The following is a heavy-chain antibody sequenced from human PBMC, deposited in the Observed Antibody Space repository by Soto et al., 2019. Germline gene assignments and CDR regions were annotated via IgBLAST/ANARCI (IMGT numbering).Heavy chain of an antibody. Sequence: PGGSLRLSCAASGFTFSIYGMHWVRQAPGMGLEWVAVIWYDGRNKYYGDSVEGRFTISRDNSKNTLFLQMDSLRAEDTAVYYCARWSNSWDYWGQGSLVTVS. CDR3: ARWSNSWDY. CDR2: IWYDGRNK. V-gene: IGHV3-33*01. J-gene: IGHJ4*01. CDR1: GFTFSIYG. D-gene: IGHD1-26*01.